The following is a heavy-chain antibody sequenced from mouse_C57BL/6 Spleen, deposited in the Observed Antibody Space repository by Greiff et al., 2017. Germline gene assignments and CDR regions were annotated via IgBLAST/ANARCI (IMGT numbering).Heavy chain of an antibody. CDR3: AKFYYGYESFDD. CDR2: INPKNGGT. D-gene: IGHD2-2*01. Sequence: EVQLQQSGPELVKPGASVKMSCKASGYTFTDYNMHWVKQSHGKSLEWIGYINPKNGGTSYNQKFKGKATLTVNKSSSTAYMELRGLTSEDAAVYDCAKFYYGYESFDDWGQGTTLSVSS. CDR1: GYTFTDYN. V-gene: IGHV1-22*01. J-gene: IGHJ2*01.